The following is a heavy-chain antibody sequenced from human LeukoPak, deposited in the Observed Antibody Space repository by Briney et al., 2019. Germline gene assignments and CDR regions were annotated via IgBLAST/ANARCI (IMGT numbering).Heavy chain of an antibody. V-gene: IGHV3-7*01. Sequence: PGGSLRLSCTASGFTFSSYWVSWVRQAPGKGLEWVANIKQDGSEKYYVDSVKGRFTISRDNAKNPLYLQMNSLRAEDTAVYYCARGSGSSGYWGQGTLVTVSS. CDR3: ARGSGSSGY. D-gene: IGHD3-3*01. CDR1: GFTFSSYW. CDR2: IKQDGSEK. J-gene: IGHJ4*02.